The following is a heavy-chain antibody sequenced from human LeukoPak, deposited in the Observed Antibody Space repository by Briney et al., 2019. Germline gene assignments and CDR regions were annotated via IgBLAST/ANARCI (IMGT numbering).Heavy chain of an antibody. CDR1: GFTFSSYG. Sequence: GGSLRLSCAASGFTFSSYGMHWVRQAPGKGLEWVAVIWYDGSNKYYADSVKGRFTISRDNSKNTLYLQMNSLRAEDTAVYYCARDLRPQTPVGYGMDVWGQGTTVTVTS. V-gene: IGHV3-33*01. CDR3: ARDLRPQTPVGYGMDV. D-gene: IGHD2-2*01. CDR2: IWYDGSNK. J-gene: IGHJ6*02.